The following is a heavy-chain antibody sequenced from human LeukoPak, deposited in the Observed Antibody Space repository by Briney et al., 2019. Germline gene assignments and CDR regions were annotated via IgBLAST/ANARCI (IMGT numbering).Heavy chain of an antibody. V-gene: IGHV3-21*01. Sequence: GGSLRLSCAASGFTFSSYSMNWVRQAPGKGLEWVSSISSSSSYIYYADSVKGRFTISRDNAKNSLYLQMNSLRAEDTAVYYCARGHPHGWELYLDYWGQGALVIVSS. CDR1: GFTFSSYS. CDR3: ARGHPHGWELYLDY. J-gene: IGHJ4*02. CDR2: ISSSSSYI. D-gene: IGHD4-23*01.